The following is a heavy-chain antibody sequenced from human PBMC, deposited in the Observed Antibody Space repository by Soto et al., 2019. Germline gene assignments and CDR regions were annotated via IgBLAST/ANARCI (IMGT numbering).Heavy chain of an antibody. D-gene: IGHD3-22*01. CDR3: TTEAYDNSGSLAFDI. CDR2: IFHTGTT. V-gene: IGHV4-59*08. CDR1: GGSITNYY. J-gene: IGHJ3*02. Sequence: PSETLSLTCTVSGGSITNYYYSWIRQPPGKGLEWIGYIFHTGTTSYKPFLKSRVTLLVDTSQSQFSLKLNSVTAADTAVYYCTTEAYDNSGSLAFDIWGPGTLVTVSS.